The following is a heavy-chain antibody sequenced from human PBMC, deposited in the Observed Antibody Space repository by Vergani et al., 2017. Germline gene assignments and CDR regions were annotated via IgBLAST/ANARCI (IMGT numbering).Heavy chain of an antibody. CDR3: ASIARAPTRRNPPPDY. D-gene: IGHD3-16*02. CDR2: VNHGGST. CDR1: GGSFSDYY. Sequence: QVQLQEWGAGLLKTSETLSLTCGVSGGSFSDYYWSWIRQAPGMGLEWIGEVNHGGSTNYNPSLKSRVSISVDTSKNQFSPQLTSVTAADSALYFCASIARAPTRRNPPPDYWGQGILVIVSS. J-gene: IGHJ4*02. V-gene: IGHV4-34*01.